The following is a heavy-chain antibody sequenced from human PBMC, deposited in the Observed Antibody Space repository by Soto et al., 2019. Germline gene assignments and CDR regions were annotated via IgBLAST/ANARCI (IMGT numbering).Heavy chain of an antibody. V-gene: IGHV3-53*01. J-gene: IGHJ5*02. CDR1: GFTVSSNF. CDR2: IYGGGST. CDR3: AKGGWNYWFDP. D-gene: IGHD1-7*01. Sequence: TGGSLRLSCAASGFTVSSNFMSWVRQAPGKGLEWVSVIYGGGSTYYADSVKGRFTISRDNSKNTVYLQMSSLRVEDTAIYYCAKGGWNYWFDPWGQGTLVTVSS.